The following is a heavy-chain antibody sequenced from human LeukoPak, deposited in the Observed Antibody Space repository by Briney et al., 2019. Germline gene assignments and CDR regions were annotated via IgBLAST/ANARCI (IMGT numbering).Heavy chain of an antibody. CDR3: AREDNWNDEYYYYMDV. J-gene: IGHJ6*03. Sequence: SETLSLTCAVYGGSFSGYYWSRIRQPPGKGLEWIGEINHSGGTNYNPSLKSRVIISVDTSKNHFSLKLSSVTAADTAVYYCAREDNWNDEYYYYMDVWGKGTTVTVSS. CDR1: GGSFSGYY. V-gene: IGHV4-34*01. CDR2: INHSGGT. D-gene: IGHD1-20*01.